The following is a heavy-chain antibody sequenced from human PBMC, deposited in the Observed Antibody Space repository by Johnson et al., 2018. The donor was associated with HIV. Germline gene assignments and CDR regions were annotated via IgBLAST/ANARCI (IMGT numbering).Heavy chain of an antibody. J-gene: IGHJ3*02. CDR2: INRDGSEK. V-gene: IGHV3-7*01. Sequence: VQLVESGGGLVQLGGSLRLSCAASGFTFSSYWMSWVRQAPGKGLEWVANINRDGSEKYYVDSVKGRFTISRDNSKNTLYLQMNSLRAEDTAVYYCTRGGWVKAFDIWGQGTMVTVSS. D-gene: IGHD3-16*01. CDR3: TRGGWVKAFDI. CDR1: GFTFSSYW.